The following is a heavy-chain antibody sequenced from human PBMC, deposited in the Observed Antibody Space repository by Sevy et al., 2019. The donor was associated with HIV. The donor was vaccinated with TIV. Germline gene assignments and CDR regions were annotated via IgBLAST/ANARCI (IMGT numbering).Heavy chain of an antibody. CDR2: FDPEDEET. CDR1: GYTLTKLA. V-gene: IGHV1-24*01. CDR3: ATTKDYYESSGDPFDY. J-gene: IGHJ4*02. D-gene: IGHD3-22*01. Sequence: ALVKVSCKVSGYTLTKLAMHWVRQGPGKGLEWMGSFDPEDEETIHAQKFQGRVTMTEDTSTETAYMELSSLRSEDTAVYYCATTKDYYESSGDPFDYWGQGTLVTVSS.